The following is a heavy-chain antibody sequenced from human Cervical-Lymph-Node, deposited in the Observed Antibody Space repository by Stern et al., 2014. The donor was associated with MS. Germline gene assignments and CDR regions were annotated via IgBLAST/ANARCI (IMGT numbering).Heavy chain of an antibody. Sequence: EVQLVESGGGLVQPGGSLRLSCAASGFMFSNYAMPWVRQAPGKGLEYVSTISSNGGSAYYANSVKGRFTISRDNSKNTVYLQMGSLRAEDMAVYYCARFSADFDNWGQGTLVTVSS. CDR2: ISSNGGSA. CDR3: ARFSADFDN. V-gene: IGHV3-64*01. D-gene: IGHD6-25*01. J-gene: IGHJ4*02. CDR1: GFMFSNYA.